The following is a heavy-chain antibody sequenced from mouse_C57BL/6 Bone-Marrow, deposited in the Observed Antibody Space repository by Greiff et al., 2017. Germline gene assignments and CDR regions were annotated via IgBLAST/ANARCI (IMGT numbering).Heavy chain of an antibody. J-gene: IGHJ4*01. Sequence: EVKVEESGGGLVKPGGSLKLSCAASGFTFSDYGMHWVRQAPEKGLEWVAYISSGSSTIYYADTVKGRFTISRDNAKNTLFLQMTSLRSEDTAMYYCARDYEDAMDYWGQGTSVTVSS. CDR3: ARDYEDAMDY. CDR1: GFTFSDYG. D-gene: IGHD2-4*01. V-gene: IGHV5-17*01. CDR2: ISSGSSTI.